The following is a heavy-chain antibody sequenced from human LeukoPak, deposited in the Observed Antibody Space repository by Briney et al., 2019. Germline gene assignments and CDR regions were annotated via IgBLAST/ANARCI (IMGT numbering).Heavy chain of an antibody. V-gene: IGHV1-69*05. Sequence: ASVKVSCKASGGTFSSYAISWVRQAPGQGLEWMGRIIPIFGTANYAQKFQGRVTITTDESTSTAYMELSSLRSEDTAVYYCARGGYGDYELIGAFDIWGQGTMVTVSS. D-gene: IGHD4-17*01. CDR1: GGTFSSYA. CDR2: IIPIFGTA. CDR3: ARGGYGDYELIGAFDI. J-gene: IGHJ3*02.